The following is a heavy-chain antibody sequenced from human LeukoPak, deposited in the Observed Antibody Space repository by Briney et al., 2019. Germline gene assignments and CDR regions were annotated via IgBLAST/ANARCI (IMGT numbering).Heavy chain of an antibody. CDR2: IIPIFGTA. Sequence: ASVKVSCKASGGTFSSYAISWVRQAPGQGLEWIGGIIPIFGTANYAQKFQGRVTITADKSTSTAYMELSSLRSEDTAVYYCARLWFGELSRPYYYYYMDVWGKGTTVTVSS. CDR3: ARLWFGELSRPYYYYYMDV. D-gene: IGHD3-10*01. CDR1: GGTFSSYA. J-gene: IGHJ6*03. V-gene: IGHV1-69*06.